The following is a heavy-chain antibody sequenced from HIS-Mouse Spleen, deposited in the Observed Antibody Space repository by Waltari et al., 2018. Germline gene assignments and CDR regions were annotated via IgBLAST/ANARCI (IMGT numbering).Heavy chain of an antibody. J-gene: IGHJ4*02. V-gene: IGHV3-43*01. D-gene: IGHD6-6*01. CDR3: AKDISSSIAARPGFGFDY. CDR2: ISWDGGST. Sequence: EVQLVESGGVVVQPGGSLRLSCAASGFTFDAYTLPWVRHAPGKGLEWVSLISWDGGSTYYADSVKGRFTISRDNSKNSLYLQMNSLRTEDTALYYCAKDISSSIAARPGFGFDYWGQGTLVTVSS. CDR1: GFTFDAYT.